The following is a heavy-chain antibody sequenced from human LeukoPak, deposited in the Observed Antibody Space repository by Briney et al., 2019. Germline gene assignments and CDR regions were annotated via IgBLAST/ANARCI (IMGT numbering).Heavy chain of an antibody. V-gene: IGHV4-34*01. CDR3: ARGLGRRRAFDI. CDR2: INHSGGT. D-gene: IGHD6-25*01. CDR1: GGSFSGYY. J-gene: IGHJ3*02. Sequence: SETLSLTCAVYGGSFSGYYWSWIRQPPGKGLEWIGEINHSGGTNYNPSLKSRVTISVDTSKNQFSLKLSSVTAADTAVYYCARGLGRRRAFDIWGQGTMVTVSS.